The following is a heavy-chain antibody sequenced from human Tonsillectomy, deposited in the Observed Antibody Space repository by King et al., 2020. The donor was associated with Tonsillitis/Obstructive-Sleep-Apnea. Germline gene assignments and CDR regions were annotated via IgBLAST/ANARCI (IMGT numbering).Heavy chain of an antibody. J-gene: IGHJ4*02. D-gene: IGHD1-7*01. CDR3: ARENYYFDY. V-gene: IGHV4-59*01. CDR2: ISYSGST. CDR1: GGSISSYY. Sequence: VQLQESGPGLVKPSETLSLTCTVSGGSISSYYWSWIRQPPGKGPGCLGYISYSGSTNYNPSLKSRVTISVDTSKNQFSLKLSSVTAADTAVYYCARENYYFDYWGQGTLVTVSS.